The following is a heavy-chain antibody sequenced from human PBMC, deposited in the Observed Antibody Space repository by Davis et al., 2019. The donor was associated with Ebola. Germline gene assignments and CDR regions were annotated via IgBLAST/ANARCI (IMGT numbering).Heavy chain of an antibody. V-gene: IGHV3-23*01. CDR2: IGSSGSVT. Sequence: GESLKISCAASGFTFRNYAMGWVRQAPGKGLEWVSAIGSSGSVTCYADSVKGRFTISRDNSKNTLYLQMNSLRVEDTATYYCVNGKALAVSGLGYFDFWGQGILVTVSS. D-gene: IGHD6-19*01. CDR1: GFTFRNYA. J-gene: IGHJ4*02. CDR3: VNGKALAVSGLGYFDF.